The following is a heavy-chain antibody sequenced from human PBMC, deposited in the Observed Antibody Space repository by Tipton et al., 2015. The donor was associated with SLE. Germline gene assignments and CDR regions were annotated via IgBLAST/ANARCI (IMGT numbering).Heavy chain of an antibody. V-gene: IGHV4-34*01. CDR2: INHSGST. D-gene: IGHD3-10*02. Sequence: TLSLTCAVYGGSFSGYYWSWIRQPPGKGLEWIGEINHSGSTNYNPSLKSRVTISVDTSKNQFSLKLSSVTAADTVVYYCARLGNPMSFDYWGQGTLVTVSS. J-gene: IGHJ4*02. CDR1: GGSFSGYY. CDR3: ARLGNPMSFDY.